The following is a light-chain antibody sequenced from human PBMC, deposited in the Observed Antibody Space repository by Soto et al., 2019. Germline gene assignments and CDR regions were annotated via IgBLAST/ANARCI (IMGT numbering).Light chain of an antibody. V-gene: IGKV1-5*03. CDR3: QQTYIIPRT. J-gene: IGKJ1*01. Sequence: DIQMTQSPSTLSASVGDRATIPCRASQSIRYWLAWFQQKPGKAPRLLIYEASRLESGVPSRFSGRGSGTDFSLTISSLQHEDFASYFCQQTYIIPRTFGQGTKV. CDR2: EAS. CDR1: QSIRYW.